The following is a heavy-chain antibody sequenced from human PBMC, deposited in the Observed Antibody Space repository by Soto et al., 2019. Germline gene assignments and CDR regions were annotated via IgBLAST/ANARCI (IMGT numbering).Heavy chain of an antibody. V-gene: IGHV1-2*02. J-gene: IGHJ4*02. D-gene: IGHD6-13*01. CDR3: AREGETEDRATYIAAAGILFDY. CDR2: INPDSGDT. Sequence: VASVKVSCKASGYTFTGYYMHWLRQAPGQGLEWVGWINPDSGDTNYAQKFQGRVTITADESTSTAYMELSSLRSEDTAVYYCAREGETEDRATYIAAAGILFDYWGQGTLVTVSS. CDR1: GYTFTGYY.